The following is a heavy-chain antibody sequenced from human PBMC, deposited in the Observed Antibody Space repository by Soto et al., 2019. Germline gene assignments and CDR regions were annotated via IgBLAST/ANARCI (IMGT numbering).Heavy chain of an antibody. D-gene: IGHD2-2*01. Sequence: QVQLQQWGAGLLKPSETLSLTCAVYGGSFSGYYWSWIRQPPGKGLEWIGEINHSGSTNYNPSLKSRVTISVDTSKNQFSLKLSSVTAADTAVYYCARGPGYCRSTSCSNRLDYWGQGTLVTVSS. CDR3: ARGPGYCRSTSCSNRLDY. CDR1: GGSFSGYY. J-gene: IGHJ4*02. V-gene: IGHV4-34*01. CDR2: INHSGST.